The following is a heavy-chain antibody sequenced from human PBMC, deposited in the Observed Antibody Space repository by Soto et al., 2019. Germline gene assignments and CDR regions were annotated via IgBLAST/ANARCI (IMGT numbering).Heavy chain of an antibody. Sequence: PSETLSLTCTVSGGSISSYYWSWIRQPPGKGLEWIGYIYYSGSTNYNPSLKSRVTISVDTSKNQFSLKLSSVTAADTAVYYCARGYCSGGSCHYYYGMDVWGQGTTVTVSS. D-gene: IGHD2-15*01. J-gene: IGHJ6*02. CDR2: IYYSGST. V-gene: IGHV4-59*01. CDR1: GGSISSYY. CDR3: ARGYCSGGSCHYYYGMDV.